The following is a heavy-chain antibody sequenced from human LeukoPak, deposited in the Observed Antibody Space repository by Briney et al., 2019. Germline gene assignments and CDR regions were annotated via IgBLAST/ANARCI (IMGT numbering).Heavy chain of an antibody. CDR1: GFTFSSHS. D-gene: IGHD3-10*01. V-gene: IGHV3-48*02. J-gene: IGHJ4*02. CDR2: ISGGSATI. CDR3: ASGNYGQFDY. Sequence: GGSLRLSCAATGFTFSSHSMNWVRQAPGKGLEWVSYISGGSATIYYADSVKGRFTISRDNAKNSLYLQMSGLRDGDTAVYYCASGNYGQFDYWGQGTLVTVSS.